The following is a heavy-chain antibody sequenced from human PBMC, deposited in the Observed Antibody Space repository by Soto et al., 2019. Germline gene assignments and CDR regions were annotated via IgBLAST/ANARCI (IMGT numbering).Heavy chain of an antibody. CDR1: GFTISDYW. CDR2: IKQDGSEK. CDR3: ARDMHV. J-gene: IGHJ6*02. Sequence: EVQLVESGGGLVQPGGSLRLSCAVSGFTISDYWMTWVRQAPGRGLEWVASIKQDGSEKYYVGSVKGRFTISRDNAKNSLYLQMNSLRAEDTAVYYCARDMHVWGQGTTVTVSS. V-gene: IGHV3-7*01.